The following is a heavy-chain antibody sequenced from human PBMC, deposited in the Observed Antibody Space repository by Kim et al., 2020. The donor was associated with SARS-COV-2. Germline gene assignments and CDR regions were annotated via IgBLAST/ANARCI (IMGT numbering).Heavy chain of an antibody. CDR1: GGSFSGYY. J-gene: IGHJ4*02. D-gene: IGHD3-22*01. CDR3: ARGVGYYDSSGFDY. CDR2: INHSGST. Sequence: SETLSLTCAVYGGSFSGYYWSWIRQPPGKGLEWIGEINHSGSTNYNPSLKSRVTISVDTSKNQFSLKLSSVTAADTAVYYCARGVGYYDSSGFDYWGQGT. V-gene: IGHV4-34*01.